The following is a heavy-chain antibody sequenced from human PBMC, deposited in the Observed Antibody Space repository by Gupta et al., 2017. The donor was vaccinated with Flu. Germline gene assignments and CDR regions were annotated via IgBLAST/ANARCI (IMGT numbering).Heavy chain of an antibody. V-gene: IGHV1-8*01. D-gene: IGHD5-18*01. CDR1: GYTFTSYD. CDR2: MNPNSGNT. Sequence: QVQLVQSGAEVKKPGASVKVSCKASGYTFTSYDINWVRQATGQGLEWMGWMNPNSGNTGYAQKFQGRVTMTRNTSISTAYMELSSLRSEDTAVYYCARGAQTMSNVDTAYDDAFDLGPRDNGHRLF. CDR3: ARGAQTMSNVDTAYDDAFD. J-gene: IGHJ3*01.